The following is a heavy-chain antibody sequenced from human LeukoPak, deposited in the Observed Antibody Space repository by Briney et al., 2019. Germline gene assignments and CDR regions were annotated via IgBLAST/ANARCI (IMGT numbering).Heavy chain of an antibody. CDR3: ASRIVGTPDYFDY. D-gene: IGHD1-26*01. V-gene: IGHV3-48*03. J-gene: IGHJ4*02. CDR1: GFTFSSYE. CDR2: ISSSGSTI. Sequence: GGSLRLSCAASGFTFSSYEMNWVRQAPGKGLEWVSYISSSGSTIYYADSVKGRFTISRDNAKNSLYLQLNSLRVEDTAVYYCASRIVGTPDYFDYWGQGTLVTVSS.